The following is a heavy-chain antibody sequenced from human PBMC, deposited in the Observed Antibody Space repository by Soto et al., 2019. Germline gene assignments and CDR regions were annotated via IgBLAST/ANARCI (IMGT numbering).Heavy chain of an antibody. D-gene: IGHD3-16*02. CDR3: AKFFITFGGVIADDY. CDR2: ISYDGSNK. V-gene: IGHV3-30*18. J-gene: IGHJ4*02. Sequence: PGGSLRLSCAASGFTFSSYGMHWVRQAPGKGLEWVAVISYDGSNKYYADSVKGRFTISRDNSKNTLYLQMNSLRAEDTAVYYCAKFFITFGGVIADDYWGQGTLVTVSS. CDR1: GFTFSSYG.